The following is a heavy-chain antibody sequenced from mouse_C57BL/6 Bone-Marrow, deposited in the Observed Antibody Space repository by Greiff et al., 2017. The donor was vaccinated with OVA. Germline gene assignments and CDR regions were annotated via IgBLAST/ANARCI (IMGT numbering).Heavy chain of an antibody. V-gene: IGHV7-3*01. CDR1: GFTFTDYY. CDR3: ARYGSSYGFAY. J-gene: IGHJ3*01. Sequence: EVQVVESGGGLVQPGGSLSLSCAASGFTFTDYYMSWVRQPPGKALEWLGFIRNKANGYTTEYSASVKGRFTISRGNSQSILYLQMNALRAEDSATYYCARYGSSYGFAYWGQGTLVTVSA. CDR2: IRNKANGYTT. D-gene: IGHD1-1*01.